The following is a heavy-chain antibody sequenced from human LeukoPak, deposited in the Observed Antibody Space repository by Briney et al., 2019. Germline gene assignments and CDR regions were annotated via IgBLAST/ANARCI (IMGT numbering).Heavy chain of an antibody. V-gene: IGHV1-69*04. CDR2: IIPILGIA. J-gene: IGHJ4*02. CDR3: AREPLGATVVTAPFDY. CDR1: GGTFSSYA. D-gene: IGHD4-23*01. Sequence: ASVKVSCKASGGTFSSYAISWVRQAPGQGLEWMGRIIPILGIANYAQKFQGRVTITADKSTGTAYMELSSLRSEDTAVYYCAREPLGATVVTAPFDYWGQGTLVTVSS.